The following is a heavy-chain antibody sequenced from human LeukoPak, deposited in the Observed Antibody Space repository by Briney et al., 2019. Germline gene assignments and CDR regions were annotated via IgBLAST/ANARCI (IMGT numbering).Heavy chain of an antibody. CDR3: ARDPSIAVAGYFDY. V-gene: IGHV1-3*01. D-gene: IGHD6-19*01. CDR1: GYTFTSYA. Sequence: ASVKVSCKASGYTFTSYAMHWVRQAPGQRLEWMGWINAGNGNTKYSQKFQGRVTITRDTSASTAYMELSSLRSEDTAVYYCARDPSIAVAGYFDYWGQGTLVTVSS. CDR2: INAGNGNT. J-gene: IGHJ4*02.